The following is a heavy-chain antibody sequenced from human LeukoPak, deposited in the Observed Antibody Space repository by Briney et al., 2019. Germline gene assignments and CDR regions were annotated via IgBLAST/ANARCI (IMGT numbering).Heavy chain of an antibody. CDR3: ASRKYNWNYHGAFDI. CDR2: IYYSGST. Sequence: SETLSLTCTVSGGSISSYDWSWIRQPPGKGLEWIGYIYYSGSTNYNPSLNSPVTISVDTSKNHFSLKLSSVTASDTAVYYCASRKYNWNYHGAFDIWGQGTMVTVSS. V-gene: IGHV4-59*01. CDR1: GGSISSYD. J-gene: IGHJ3*02. D-gene: IGHD1-7*01.